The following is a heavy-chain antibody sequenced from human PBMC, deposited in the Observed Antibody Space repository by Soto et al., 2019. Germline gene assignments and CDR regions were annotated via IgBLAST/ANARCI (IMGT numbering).Heavy chain of an antibody. V-gene: IGHV1-46*02. CDR1: GYMFDNYY. CDR2: INPSRGLT. CDR3: ARDGVRFAGRSGFFDN. J-gene: IGHJ4*02. D-gene: IGHD6-19*01. Sequence: ASVKVSCKASGYMFDNYYIHWVRQTPGQGLQWIGVINPSRGLTTYAQKFQGRVSMTRDTSTTTVFMELSSLTSEDTAIYYCARDGVRFAGRSGFFDNWGPGTLVTVSS.